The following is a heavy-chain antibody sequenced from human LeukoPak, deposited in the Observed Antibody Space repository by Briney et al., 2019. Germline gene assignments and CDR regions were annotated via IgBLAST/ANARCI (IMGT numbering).Heavy chain of an antibody. Sequence: GESLKISCKGSGYSFTSYWIGWVRQMLGKGLEWMGIIYPGDSDTRYNPSFQDQVTISADKSISTAYLQWSSLKASETPMYYCARQRFSMRAYAGNWFDPWGQGTLVTVSS. J-gene: IGHJ5*02. D-gene: IGHD2/OR15-2a*01. CDR2: IYPGDSDT. CDR3: ARQRFSMRAYAGNWFDP. CDR1: GYSFTSYW. V-gene: IGHV5-51*01.